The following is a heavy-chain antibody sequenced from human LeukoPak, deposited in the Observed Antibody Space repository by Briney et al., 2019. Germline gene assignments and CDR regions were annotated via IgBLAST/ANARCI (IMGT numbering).Heavy chain of an antibody. CDR2: INPNSGGT. Sequence: ASVTVSCTASGYTFTGYYMHWVRQAPGQGLEWMGRINPNSGGTNYAQKFQGRVTMTRDTSISTAYMELSRLRSDDTAVYYCASDRGYYYDSSGYYGNFDYWGQGTLVTVSS. CDR3: ASDRGYYYDSSGYYGNFDY. J-gene: IGHJ4*02. CDR1: GYTFTGYY. V-gene: IGHV1-2*06. D-gene: IGHD3-22*01.